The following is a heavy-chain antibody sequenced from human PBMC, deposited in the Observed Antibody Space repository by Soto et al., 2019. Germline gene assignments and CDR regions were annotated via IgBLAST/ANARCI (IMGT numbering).Heavy chain of an antibody. CDR1: GITVSSNY. Sequence: EVQLVESGGGMIQPGGSLRLSCAASGITVSSNYMSWVRQAPRKGLEWVSVIYSGGTTDYTDSVKGRFTSSRDNTKNTLYLQINPLRAEERAVYYCARCAPVLSGSVAFEIWGQGTGVTVSS. D-gene: IGHD3-3*01. CDR3: ARCAPVLSGSVAFEI. V-gene: IGHV3-53*01. J-gene: IGHJ3*02. CDR2: IYSGGTT.